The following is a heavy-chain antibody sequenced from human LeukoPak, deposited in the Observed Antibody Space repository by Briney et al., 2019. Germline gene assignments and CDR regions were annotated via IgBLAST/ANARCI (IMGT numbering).Heavy chain of an antibody. CDR2: ISYDGSNK. J-gene: IGHJ6*02. CDR1: GFTFSSYA. V-gene: IGHV3-30-3*01. D-gene: IGHD2-15*01. CDR3: ASLKGVVVAATSRGGMDV. Sequence: GGSLRLSCAASGFTFSSYAMHWVRQAPGKGLEWVAVISYDGSNKYYADSVKGRFTISRDNSKNTLYLQMNSLRAEDTAVYYCASLKGVVVAATSRGGMDVWGQGTTVTISS.